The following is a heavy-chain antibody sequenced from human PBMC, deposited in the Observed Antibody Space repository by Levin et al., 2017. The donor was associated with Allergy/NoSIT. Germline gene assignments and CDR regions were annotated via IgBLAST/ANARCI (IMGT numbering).Heavy chain of an antibody. D-gene: IGHD3-16*02. V-gene: IGHV3-49*02. CDR3: ARGGPPNYDYNWGSYRDGYFDY. CDR1: FFPFFSSS. CDR2: IRNKAHGGTT. Sequence: SLKISFFFSFFPFFSSSLSWVRQAPGKGLEWVGFIRNKAHGGTTEYAASVKGRLPLSLDDSKSIAYLQMNSLKTEDTAVYFCARGGPPNYDYNWGSYRDGYFDYWGQGTLVTVSS. J-gene: IGHJ4*02.